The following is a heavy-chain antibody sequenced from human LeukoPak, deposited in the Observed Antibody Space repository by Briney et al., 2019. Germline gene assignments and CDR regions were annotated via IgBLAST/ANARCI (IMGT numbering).Heavy chain of an antibody. V-gene: IGHV1-3*01. Sequence: ASVKVSCKASGYTFTSYAMHWVRQAPGQRLEWMGWINAGNGNTKYSQKFQGRVTITRDTSASTAYMELRSLRSDDTAVYYCARDLMGGATPGYFDYWGQGTLVTVSS. D-gene: IGHD1-26*01. CDR2: INAGNGNT. CDR3: ARDLMGGATPGYFDY. J-gene: IGHJ4*02. CDR1: GYTFTSYA.